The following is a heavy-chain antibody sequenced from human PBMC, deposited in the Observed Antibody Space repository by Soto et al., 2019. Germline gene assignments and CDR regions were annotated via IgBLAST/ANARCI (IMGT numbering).Heavy chain of an antibody. CDR1: GFSFSSSG. CDR3: ASITGTNAFDI. Sequence: QVHLVESGGGVVQPGRSLRLSCLASGFSFSSSGMHWIRQPPGKGLEWLALIWYDGSNQIYLDSVKDRFTISRDNSKNTLYLQMTSLTVEDTAVYFCASITGTNAFDIWGQGTIVTVSS. D-gene: IGHD3-10*01. J-gene: IGHJ3*02. V-gene: IGHV3-33*01. CDR2: IWYDGSNQ.